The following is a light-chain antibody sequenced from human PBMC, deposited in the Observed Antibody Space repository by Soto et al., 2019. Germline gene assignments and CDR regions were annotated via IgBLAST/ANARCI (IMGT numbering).Light chain of an antibody. J-gene: IGKJ4*01. CDR1: QSVSSIY. CDR2: GTS. Sequence: ESVLTQSPGTLSLSPGYRATLSCRASQSVSSIYFAWYQQKPGQAPRLLIYGTSTRATGIPDRFSGGVSGTDGTITISRLEKEDGSVYYCQQCGSSPPTFGGGTKVDIK. CDR3: QQCGSSPPT. V-gene: IGKV3-20*01.